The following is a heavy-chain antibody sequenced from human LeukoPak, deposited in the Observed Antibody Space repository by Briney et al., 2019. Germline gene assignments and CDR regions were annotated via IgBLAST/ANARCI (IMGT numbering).Heavy chain of an antibody. CDR2: IKQGGSEK. D-gene: IGHD6-13*01. CDR1: GFIFSSYW. Sequence: RGSLRLSCAASGFIFSSYWMTWVRQAPGKGLEWVANIKQGGSEKYYVDSVKGRFTISRDNAKNSLYLQTNSLRAEDTAVYYCAKDRGVAAGGMNYYYGMDVWGQGTMVTVSS. CDR3: AKDRGVAAGGMNYYYGMDV. V-gene: IGHV3-7*01. J-gene: IGHJ6*02.